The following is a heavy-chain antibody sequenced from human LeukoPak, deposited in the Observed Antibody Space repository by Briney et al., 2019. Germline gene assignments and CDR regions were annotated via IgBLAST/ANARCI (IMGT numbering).Heavy chain of an antibody. V-gene: IGHV4-61*02. Sequence: SETLSLTCTVSGGSISSGSYYWSWIRQPAGKGLEWIGRIYTSGSTNYNPSLKSRVTISVDTSKNQFSLKLSSVTAADTAVYYCARSQIAARPVYYYYMDVWGKGTTVTVSS. CDR2: IYTSGST. CDR1: GGSISSGSYY. J-gene: IGHJ6*03. CDR3: ARSQIAARPVYYYYMDV. D-gene: IGHD6-6*01.